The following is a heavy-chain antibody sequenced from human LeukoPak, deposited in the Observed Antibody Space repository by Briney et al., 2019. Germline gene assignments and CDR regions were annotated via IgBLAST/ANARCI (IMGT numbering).Heavy chain of an antibody. CDR3: ARSGFGGNVNFDY. CDR1: GGTFSSYA. J-gene: IGHJ4*02. D-gene: IGHD3-3*01. Sequence: ASVKVSCKASGGTFSSYAISWVRQAPGQGLEWMGGIIPIFGTANYAQKFQGRVTITADESTSTAYMELSSLRSEDTAVYYCARSGFGGNVNFDYWGQGTLVTVSS. CDR2: IIPIFGTA. V-gene: IGHV1-69*01.